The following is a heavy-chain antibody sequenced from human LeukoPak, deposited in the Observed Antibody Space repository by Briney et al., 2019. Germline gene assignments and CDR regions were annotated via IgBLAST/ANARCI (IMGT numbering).Heavy chain of an antibody. CDR2: INSGGSAI. V-gene: IGHV3-48*03. D-gene: IGHD2-15*01. J-gene: IGHJ4*02. Sequence: GGSLRLSCAASGFTFNSYEMNWVRQAPGKGLEWVSYINSGGSAIYYADSVKGRFTISRDNAKNTLYLQMNSLRAEDTAVYYCARGFSPLGYCSGGSCYSSFDYWGQGTLVTVSS. CDR3: ARGFSPLGYCSGGSCYSSFDY. CDR1: GFTFNSYE.